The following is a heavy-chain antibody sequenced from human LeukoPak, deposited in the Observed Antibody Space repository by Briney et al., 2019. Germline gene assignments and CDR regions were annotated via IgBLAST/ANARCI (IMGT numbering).Heavy chain of an antibody. D-gene: IGHD4-11*01. CDR2: ITGRGDDT. V-gene: IGHV3-23*01. CDR3: AKGDDYSGLRPFDL. CDR1: GFTFNNYA. J-gene: IGHJ3*01. Sequence: PGGSLRLSCAASGFTFNNYALSWVRQAPGKGLEWVSSITGRGDDTSYADSVKGRFTMSRDNFKNILYIHMSSLRAEDTAVYYCAKGDDYSGLRPFDLWGQGTMVTVSS.